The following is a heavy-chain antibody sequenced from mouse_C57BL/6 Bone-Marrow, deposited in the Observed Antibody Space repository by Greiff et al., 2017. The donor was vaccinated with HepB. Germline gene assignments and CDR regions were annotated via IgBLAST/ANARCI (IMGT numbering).Heavy chain of an antibody. J-gene: IGHJ1*03. Sequence: QVQLVESGAELARPGASVKLSCKASGYTFTSYGISWVKQRTGQGLEWIGEIYPRSGNTYYNEKFKGKATLTADKSSSTAYMELRSLTSEDSAVYFCARWVLRRYFDVWGTGTTVTVSS. CDR1: GYTFTSYG. D-gene: IGHD1-1*01. CDR3: ARWVLRRYFDV. V-gene: IGHV1-81*01. CDR2: IYPRSGNT.